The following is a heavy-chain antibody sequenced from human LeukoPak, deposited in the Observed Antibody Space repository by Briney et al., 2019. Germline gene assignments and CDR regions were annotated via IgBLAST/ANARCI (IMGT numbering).Heavy chain of an antibody. CDR1: GFTFSSYA. J-gene: IGHJ5*02. Sequence: GGSLRLSCAASGFTFSSYAMSWVRQAPGKGLEWVSAISGSGGSTYYADSVKGRFTISRDNSKNTLSLQMNSLRAEDTAVHYCAEAAYIRNYGDYPNWFDPWGQGTLVTVSS. CDR3: AEAAYIRNYGDYPNWFDP. D-gene: IGHD4-17*01. CDR2: ISGSGGST. V-gene: IGHV3-23*01.